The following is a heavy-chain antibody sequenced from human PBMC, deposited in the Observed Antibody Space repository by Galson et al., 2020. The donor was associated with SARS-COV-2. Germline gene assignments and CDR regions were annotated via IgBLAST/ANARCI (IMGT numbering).Heavy chain of an antibody. CDR2: ISSNGGTS. D-gene: IGHD6-13*01. J-gene: IGHJ4*02. CDR3: LSFSSTRVNY. Sequence: GESLKISCSASGFTFSDFAMHWVRQAPGKGLEYVSAISSNGGTSFYADSVNGRFTMSRDNAKNTFYLQMTGLRVEDTAFYYCLSFSSTRVNYWGQGTLVTVTS. CDR1: GFTFSDFA. V-gene: IGHV3-64D*09.